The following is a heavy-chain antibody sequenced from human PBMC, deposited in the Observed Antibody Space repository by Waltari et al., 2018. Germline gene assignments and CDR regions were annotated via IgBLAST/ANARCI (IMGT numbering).Heavy chain of an antibody. V-gene: IGHV1-69*04. CDR3: ARAGYSSGWSYWYFDL. D-gene: IGHD6-19*01. J-gene: IGHJ2*01. CDR1: GGTFSSYA. CDR2: IIPILGIA. Sequence: QVQLVQSGAEVKKPGSSVKVSCKASGGTFSSYAISWVRQAPGQGLEWMGGIIPILGIANYAQKFQGRVTITADESTRTAYMGLSSLRSEDTAVYYCARAGYSSGWSYWYFDLWGRGTLVTVSS.